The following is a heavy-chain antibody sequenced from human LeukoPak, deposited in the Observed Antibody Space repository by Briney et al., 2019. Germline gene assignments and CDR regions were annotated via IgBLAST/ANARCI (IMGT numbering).Heavy chain of an antibody. CDR3: GRAGSGSYLDAFDI. J-gene: IGHJ3*02. D-gene: IGHD1-26*01. Sequence: PSETLSLTCTVSGGSISSSSYYWGWIRQPPGKGLEWIGSIYYSGSTYYNPSLKSRVTISVDTSKNQFSLKLSSVTAADTAVYYCGRAGSGSYLDAFDIWGQGTMVTVSS. CDR2: IYYSGST. CDR1: GGSISSSSYY. V-gene: IGHV4-39*07.